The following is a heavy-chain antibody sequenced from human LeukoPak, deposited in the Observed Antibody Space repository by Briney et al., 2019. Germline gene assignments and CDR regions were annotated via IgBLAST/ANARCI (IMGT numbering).Heavy chain of an antibody. CDR2: ISSASSYI. CDR1: GFTVSSNY. Sequence: KTGGSLRLSCAASGFTVSSNYMNWVRQAPGKGLEWVSSISSASSYIYHADSVKGRFTVSRDNAKNSLYLQMNSLRAEDTAVYYCARDEPDAKFDFWGQGTLVTVSS. J-gene: IGHJ4*02. CDR3: ARDEPDAKFDF. D-gene: IGHD5-24*01. V-gene: IGHV3-21*01.